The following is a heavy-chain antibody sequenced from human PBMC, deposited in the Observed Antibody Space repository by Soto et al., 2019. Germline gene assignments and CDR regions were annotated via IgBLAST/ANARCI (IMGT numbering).Heavy chain of an antibody. J-gene: IGHJ4*02. CDR3: ALALGPRTGLDN. Sequence: QVRLQESGPGLVKPSQTLSQTCTVSGASITSGHYYWTWIRQLPGKGLEWIGSIYNSETTHYNPSLTSRLTISIDTAANSYPLTLSSVTAADTAIYYCALALGPRTGLDNWGQGTLNPVSA. D-gene: IGHD6-19*01. V-gene: IGHV4-31*04. CDR2: IYNSETT. CDR1: GASITSGHYY.